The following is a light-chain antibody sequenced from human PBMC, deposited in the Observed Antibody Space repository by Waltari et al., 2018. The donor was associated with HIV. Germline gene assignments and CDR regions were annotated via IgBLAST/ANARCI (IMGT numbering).Light chain of an antibody. CDR1: SSNIGAGYD. Sequence: QSELTQPPSVSAAPGQRVTISCTGSSSNIGAGYDVHWYQQVPGRAHKVVIYGNSNRPSGVPDRFSGSKSGSSASLVSTGLQSEDEADYYCQSYDSNLSGLFGGGTKVTVL. CDR3: QSYDSNLSGL. V-gene: IGLV1-40*01. J-gene: IGLJ2*01. CDR2: GNS.